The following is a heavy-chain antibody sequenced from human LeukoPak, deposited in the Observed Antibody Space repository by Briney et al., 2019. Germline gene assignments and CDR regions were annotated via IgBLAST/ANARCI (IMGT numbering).Heavy chain of an antibody. CDR2: ISSSSSYI. V-gene: IGHV3-21*01. J-gene: IGHJ4*02. Sequence: PGGSLRLSCAASGFTFSSYSMSWVRQAPGKGLEWVSSISSSSSYIYYADSVKGRFTISRDNAKNSLYLQMNSLRAEDTAVYYCARDPQLERGTYYFDYWGQGTLVTVSS. CDR3: ARDPQLERGTYYFDY. D-gene: IGHD1-1*01. CDR1: GFTFSSYS.